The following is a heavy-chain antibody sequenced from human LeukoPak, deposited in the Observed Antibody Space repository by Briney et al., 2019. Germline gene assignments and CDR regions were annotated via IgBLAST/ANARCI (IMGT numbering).Heavy chain of an antibody. V-gene: IGHV3-48*02. J-gene: IGHJ6*02. CDR2: ISSTSGTI. Sequence: GGSLRLSSAASGFIFRSHTMNWVRQGPGKGLGCVSFISSTSGTIYYADSVKGRFTMSRDNAKISLYLQMNSLRDEDTAVYYCARDYYGMDVWGQGTTVTVSS. CDR3: ARDYYGMDV. CDR1: GFIFRSHT.